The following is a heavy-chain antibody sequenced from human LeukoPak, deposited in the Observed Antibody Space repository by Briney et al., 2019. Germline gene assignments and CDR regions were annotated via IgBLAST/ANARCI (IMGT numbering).Heavy chain of an antibody. CDR3: ARGGDFWSGYSRGYYMDV. D-gene: IGHD3-3*01. CDR1: GFTFCSCR. V-gene: IGHV3-23*01. J-gene: IGHJ6*03. CDR2: ISGSGDST. Sequence: PGGSLRLSCAASGFTFCSCRMHWVRRAPGKGREWVSVISGSGDSTYYADSVKGRFTIYRDNSKNTLYLQMNSLRAEDTAVYYCARGGDFWSGYSRGYYMDVWGKGATVTVSS.